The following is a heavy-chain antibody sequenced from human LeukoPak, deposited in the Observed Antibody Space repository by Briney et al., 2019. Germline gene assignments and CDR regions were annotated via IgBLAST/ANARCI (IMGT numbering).Heavy chain of an antibody. Sequence: ASVKVSCKASGGTFSSYAINWVRQAPGQGLEWMGGIIPIFGTANCAQKFQGRVTITADESTSTAYMELSSLRSEDTAVYYCARGQTRDGYNDYFQHWGQGTLVTVSS. CDR2: IIPIFGTA. J-gene: IGHJ1*01. D-gene: IGHD5-24*01. CDR3: ARGQTRDGYNDYFQH. CDR1: GGTFSSYA. V-gene: IGHV1-69*13.